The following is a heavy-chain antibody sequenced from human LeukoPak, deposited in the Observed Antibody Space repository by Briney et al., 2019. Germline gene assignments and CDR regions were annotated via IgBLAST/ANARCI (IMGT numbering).Heavy chain of an antibody. V-gene: IGHV3-23*01. CDR1: EFTFSSYA. J-gene: IGHJ4*02. CDR3: ARGNGDYRLGSVSPDY. Sequence: GGSLRLTCAASEFTFSSYAMSWVRQAPGKGLEWVSTITGSGATTYYADSVKGRFTISRDISKNTLYLYLQMNSLRAEDTAVYYCARGNGDYRLGSVSPDYWGQGTLVTVSS. CDR2: ITGSGATT. D-gene: IGHD4-17*01.